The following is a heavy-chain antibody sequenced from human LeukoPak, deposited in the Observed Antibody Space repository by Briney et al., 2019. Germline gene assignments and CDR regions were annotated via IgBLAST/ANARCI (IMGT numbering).Heavy chain of an antibody. CDR3: ATGDFWNDLAFDY. CDR2: FDPEDGET. CDR1: GYTLTELS. V-gene: IGHV1-24*01. D-gene: IGHD1-1*01. Sequence: ASVKVSCKVPGYTLTELSMHWVRQAPGKGLEWMGGFDPEDGETIYAQKFQGRVTMTEDTSTDTAYMELSSLRSEDTAVYYCATGDFWNDLAFDYWGQGTLVTVSS. J-gene: IGHJ4*02.